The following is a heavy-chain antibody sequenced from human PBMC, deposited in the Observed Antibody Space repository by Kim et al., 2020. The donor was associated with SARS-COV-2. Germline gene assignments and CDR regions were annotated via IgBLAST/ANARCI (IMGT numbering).Heavy chain of an antibody. CDR3: ARAPNTSWYYFDY. J-gene: IGHJ4*02. CDR2: INPDGSST. CDR1: GFTFSTYW. Sequence: GGSLRLSCAASGFTFSTYWMHWVRQVPGKGLVWVSRINPDGSSTFYADSLKGRFTISRDNAKNTLYLQMNSLRAEDTAVYYCARAPNTSWYYFDYWGQGT. V-gene: IGHV3-74*01.